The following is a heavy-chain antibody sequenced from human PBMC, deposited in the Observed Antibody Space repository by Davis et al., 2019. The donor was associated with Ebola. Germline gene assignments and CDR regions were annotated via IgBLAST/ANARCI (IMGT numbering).Heavy chain of an antibody. CDR2: INHSGST. Sequence: PSETLSLTCAVYGGSFSGYYWSWIRQPPGKGLEWIGEINHSGSTNYNPSLKSRVTISVGTSKNQFSLKLSSVTAADTAVYYCARGLHYYGSGTRGRYFDYWGQGTLVTVSS. CDR1: GGSFSGYY. V-gene: IGHV4-34*01. CDR3: ARGLHYYGSGTRGRYFDY. D-gene: IGHD3-10*01. J-gene: IGHJ4*02.